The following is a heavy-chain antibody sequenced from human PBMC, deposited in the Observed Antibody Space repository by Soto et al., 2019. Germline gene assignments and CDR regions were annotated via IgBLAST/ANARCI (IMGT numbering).Heavy chain of an antibody. D-gene: IGHD5-12*01. CDR1: GFTFSTYW. V-gene: IGHV3-7*01. CDR2: IKRDGSER. CDR3: ARDRGYSGYDCWFDP. J-gene: IGHJ5*02. Sequence: GGSLRLSCAASGFTFSTYWMSWVRQAPGKGLEWVAIIKRDGSERYYADSLKGRFTISRDNANNSLYLQMNSLRAEDTAVYYCARDRGYSGYDCWFDPWGQGTLVTVSS.